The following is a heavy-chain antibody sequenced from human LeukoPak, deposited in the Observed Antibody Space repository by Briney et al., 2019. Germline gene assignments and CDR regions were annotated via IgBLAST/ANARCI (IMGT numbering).Heavy chain of an antibody. V-gene: IGHV3-15*01. CDR1: GFTFSSYA. Sequence: GSLRLSCAASGFTFSSYAMSWVRQAPGKGLEWVGRIKSKTDGGTTDYAAPVKGRFTISRDDSKNTLYLQMNSLKTEDTAVYYCTIDRGSLDNWGQGTLVTVSS. D-gene: IGHD3-10*01. CDR3: TIDRGSLDN. J-gene: IGHJ4*02. CDR2: IKSKTDGGTT.